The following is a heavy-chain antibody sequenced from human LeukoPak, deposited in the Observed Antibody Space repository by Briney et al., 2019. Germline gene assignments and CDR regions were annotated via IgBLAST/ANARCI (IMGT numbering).Heavy chain of an antibody. CDR1: GGSISSGGYY. J-gene: IGHJ3*02. Sequence: SETLSLTCTVSGGSISSGGYYWSWIRQHPGKGLEWIGYIYYSGSTYYNPSLKSRVTISVDTSKNQFSLKLSSVTAADTAVYYCARGTRNNAFDIWGQGTMVTVPS. V-gene: IGHV4-31*03. CDR2: IYYSGST. CDR3: ARGTRNNAFDI.